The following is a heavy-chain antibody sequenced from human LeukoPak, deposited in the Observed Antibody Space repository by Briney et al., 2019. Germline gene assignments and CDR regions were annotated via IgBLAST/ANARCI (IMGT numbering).Heavy chain of an antibody. CDR1: GFSCSNYG. CDR3: AKYGICAMFDN. CDR2: ITGSGGTT. Sequence: GGSLRLSCAASGFSCSNYGRKWVGQAQGKGVEWVSGITGSGGTTYYADSVKGRFTMSRDNCKNTLYLQMNSPKAEDTSSYYCAKYGICAMFDNWGQGTLVTVSS. V-gene: IGHV3-23*01. D-gene: IGHD2-2*01. J-gene: IGHJ4*02.